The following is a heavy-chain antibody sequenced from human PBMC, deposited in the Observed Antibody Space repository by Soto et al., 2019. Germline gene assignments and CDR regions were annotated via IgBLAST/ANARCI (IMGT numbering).Heavy chain of an antibody. Sequence: GGSLRLSCAASGFTFSSYAMHWVRQAPGKGLEWVAVISYGGSNKYYADSVKGRFTISRDNSKNTLYLQMNSLRAEDTAVYYCARDASQYSSSWYYFDYWGQGTLVTVSS. D-gene: IGHD6-13*01. CDR1: GFTFSSYA. J-gene: IGHJ4*02. CDR2: ISYGGSNK. CDR3: ARDASQYSSSWYYFDY. V-gene: IGHV3-30-3*01.